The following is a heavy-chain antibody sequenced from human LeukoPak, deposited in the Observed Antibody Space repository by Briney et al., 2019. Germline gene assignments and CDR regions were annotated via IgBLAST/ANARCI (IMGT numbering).Heavy chain of an antibody. CDR3: ARRPYGDYGPWYFDL. CDR1: GYSFTSYW. V-gene: IGHV5-51*01. J-gene: IGHJ2*01. D-gene: IGHD4-17*01. CDR2: IYPGDSDT. Sequence: TGESLKISCKGSGYSFTSYWIGWVRQMPGKGLEWMGIIYPGDSDTRYSPSFQGQVTISADKSISTAYLQWSSLKASDTAMYYCARRPYGDYGPWYFDLWGRRTLVTVSS.